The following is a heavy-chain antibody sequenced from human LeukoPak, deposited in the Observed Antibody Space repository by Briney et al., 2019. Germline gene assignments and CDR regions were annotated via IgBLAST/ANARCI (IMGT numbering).Heavy chain of an antibody. CDR1: GYSLTSYW. V-gene: IGHV5-51*01. CDR2: IYPGDSDT. D-gene: IGHD3-22*01. CDR3: ARPRGYYYDSSGYYEFYYFDY. Sequence: GESLKISCKGSGYSLTSYWIGWVRQMPGKGLEWMGIIYPGDSDTRYSPSFQGQVTISADKSIGTAYLQWSSLKASDTAMYYCARPRGYYYDSSGYYEFYYFDYWGQGTLVTVSS. J-gene: IGHJ4*02.